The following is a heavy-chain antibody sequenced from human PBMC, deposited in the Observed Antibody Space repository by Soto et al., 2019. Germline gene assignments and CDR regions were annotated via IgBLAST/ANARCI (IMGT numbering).Heavy chain of an antibody. J-gene: IGHJ6*02. D-gene: IGHD3-3*01. CDR2: ISSSSSTI. Sequence: SGGSLRLSCAASGFTFSSYSMNWVRQAPGKGLEWVSYISSSSSTIYYADSVKGRFTISRDNAKNSLYLQMNSLRDEDTAVYYCARDPAPGITIFGVDPYGMDVWGQGTTVTVSS. CDR3: ARDPAPGITIFGVDPYGMDV. CDR1: GFTFSSYS. V-gene: IGHV3-48*02.